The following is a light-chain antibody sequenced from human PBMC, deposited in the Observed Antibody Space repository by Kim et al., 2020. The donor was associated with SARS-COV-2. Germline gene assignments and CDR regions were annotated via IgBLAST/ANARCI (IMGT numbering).Light chain of an antibody. CDR3: RQYNTHCT. CDR1: QSISSW. V-gene: IGKV1-5*03. J-gene: IGKJ1*01. CDR2: KAS. Sequence: DIQMTQSPSTLSAPVGDRVTITCRASQSISSWLAWYQQKPGKAPKLLIYKASNLEYGVPSRFSGSGSGTEFTLTISSLQPDDFATYYCRQYNTHCTFGQGTKVGIK.